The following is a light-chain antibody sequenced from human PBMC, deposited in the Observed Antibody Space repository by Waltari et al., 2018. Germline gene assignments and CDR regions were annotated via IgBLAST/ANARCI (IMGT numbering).Light chain of an antibody. Sequence: SYVLTQPPSVSVAPGETARVTCGGDNIGSYSVHWYQQKPGQAPVLFIRYDTDRPSGIPGRFSGSNPANTATLTISRVEAGDEANYYCQVWHAAIDPGVFGTGTEVTV. CDR1: NIGSYS. CDR2: YDT. CDR3: QVWHAAIDPGV. V-gene: IGLV3-21*04. J-gene: IGLJ1*01.